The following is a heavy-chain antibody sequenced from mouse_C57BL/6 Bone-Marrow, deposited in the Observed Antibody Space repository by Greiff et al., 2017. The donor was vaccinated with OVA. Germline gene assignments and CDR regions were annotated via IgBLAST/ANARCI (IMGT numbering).Heavy chain of an antibody. Sequence: VKLQQSGAELARPGASVKLSCKASGYTFTSYGISWVKQRTGQGLEWIGEIYPRSGNTYYNEKFKGKATLTADKSSSTAYMELRSRTSEDSAVYFCAMGGWLLRGARFAYCGDEGLVTVSA. CDR1: GYTFTSYG. D-gene: IGHD2-3*01. V-gene: IGHV1-81*01. J-gene: IGHJ3*01. CDR2: IYPRSGNT. CDR3: AMGGWLLRGARFAY.